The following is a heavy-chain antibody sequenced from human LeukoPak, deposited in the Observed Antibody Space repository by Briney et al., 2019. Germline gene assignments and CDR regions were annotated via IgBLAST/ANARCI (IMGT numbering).Heavy chain of an antibody. D-gene: IGHD3-10*01. CDR1: GYTFTGYY. Sequence: GASVKVSCKASGYTFTGYYMHWVRQAPGQGLEWMGWINPNSGGTNYAQKFQGRVTMTRDTSISTAYMELSRLRSDDTAVYYCARGSSYYGSGSYQIYYYYGMDVWGQGTTVTVSS. CDR2: INPNSGGT. J-gene: IGHJ6*02. CDR3: ARGSSYYGSGSYQIYYYYGMDV. V-gene: IGHV1-2*02.